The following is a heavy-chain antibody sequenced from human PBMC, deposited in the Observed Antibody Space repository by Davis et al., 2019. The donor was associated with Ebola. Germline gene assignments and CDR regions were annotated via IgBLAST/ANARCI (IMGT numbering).Heavy chain of an antibody. CDR3: AKVGGSGTY. Sequence: SLKISCTASGFTFDDYAMHWVRQAPGKGLEWVSCISWNSGTIGYADSVKGRFTISRENSKNTLYLQMNSLRAEDTAVYYCAKVGGSGTYWGQGILVTVSS. CDR2: ISWNSGTI. D-gene: IGHD3-10*01. J-gene: IGHJ4*02. CDR1: GFTFDDYA. V-gene: IGHV3-9*01.